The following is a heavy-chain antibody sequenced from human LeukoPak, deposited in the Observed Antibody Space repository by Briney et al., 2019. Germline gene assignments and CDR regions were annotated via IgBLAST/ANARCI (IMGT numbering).Heavy chain of an antibody. CDR2: IYHSGST. D-gene: IGHD2-15*01. J-gene: IGHJ6*02. CDR1: GGSISSSNW. Sequence: PSGTLSLTCAVSGGSISSSNWWSWVRQPPGKGLEWIGEIYHSGSTNYNPSLKSRVTISVDKSKNQFSLKLSSVTAADTAVYYCARERYCSGGSCYSDYYYGMDVWGQGTTVTVSS. CDR3: ARERYCSGGSCYSDYYYGMDV. V-gene: IGHV4-4*02.